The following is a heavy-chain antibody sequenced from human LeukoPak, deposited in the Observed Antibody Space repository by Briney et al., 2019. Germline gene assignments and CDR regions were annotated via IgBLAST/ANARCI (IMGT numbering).Heavy chain of an antibody. D-gene: IGHD5-18*01. V-gene: IGHV4-39*01. CDR3: ARLIKKVVNIYGQSSDY. J-gene: IGHJ4*02. CDR2: IFYSGST. CDR1: GGSISSATYY. Sequence: PSETLFLTCTVSGGSISSATYYWVWIRQPPGKGLEWIASIFYSGSTYYNPSLKSRVTISLDTSMNQFSLKLSSVTASDTAVYYCARLIKKVVNIYGQSSDYWGQGTLVTVSS.